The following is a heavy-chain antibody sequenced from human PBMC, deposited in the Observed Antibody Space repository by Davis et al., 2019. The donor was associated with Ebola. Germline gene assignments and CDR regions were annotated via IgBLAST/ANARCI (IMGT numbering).Heavy chain of an antibody. D-gene: IGHD1-26*01. Sequence: SVKVSCKASGGTFSSYAISWVRQAPGQGLEWMGGIIPIFGTANYAQKFQGRVTITADESTSTAYMELSSLRAEDTAVYYCARDTWYSGDDNGGDWGQGTLVTVSS. CDR3: ARDTWYSGDDNGGD. CDR1: GGTFSSYA. CDR2: IIPIFGTA. J-gene: IGHJ4*02. V-gene: IGHV1-69*13.